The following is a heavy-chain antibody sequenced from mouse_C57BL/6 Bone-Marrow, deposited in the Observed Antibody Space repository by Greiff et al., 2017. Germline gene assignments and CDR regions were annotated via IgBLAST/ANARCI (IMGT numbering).Heavy chain of an antibody. J-gene: IGHJ4*01. CDR2: MHPNGGSP. V-gene: IGHV1-64*01. Sequence: QVQLQQPGAELVKPGASVKLSCKASGYTFTNYWMHWVKQRPGQGLEWIGMMHPNGGSPDYNEKFKSEATLSVDKSSRTAYMELSSLTSEDSAVYYCASSYDDDDCTMDYWGQGTSVTVSS. CDR1: GYTFTNYW. D-gene: IGHD2-4*01. CDR3: ASSYDDDDCTMDY.